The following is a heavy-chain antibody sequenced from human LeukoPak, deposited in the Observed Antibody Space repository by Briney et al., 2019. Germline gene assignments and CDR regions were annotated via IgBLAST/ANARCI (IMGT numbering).Heavy chain of an antibody. Sequence: PGASVKVSCKASGYIFTNHAMHWVRQAPGHRPEWMGWINVANGNTKYSQKFQGRVTITRDTSASTAYMELSSLRSEDAAVYYCARVGVVGSGSLGAFDIWGQGTMVTVSS. CDR2: INVANGNT. CDR1: GYIFTNHA. V-gene: IGHV1-3*01. J-gene: IGHJ3*02. D-gene: IGHD3-10*01. CDR3: ARVGVVGSGSLGAFDI.